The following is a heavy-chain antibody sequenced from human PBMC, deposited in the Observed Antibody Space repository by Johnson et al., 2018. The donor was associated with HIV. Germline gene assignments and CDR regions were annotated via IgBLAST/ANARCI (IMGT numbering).Heavy chain of an antibody. D-gene: IGHD6-13*01. J-gene: IGHJ3*02. CDR3: ARALKRIAAADDAFDI. CDR2: ISYDGSNK. CDR1: GFTFSSFA. Sequence: QVQLVESGGGVVQPGRSLRLSCAASGFTFSSFAMHWVRQAPGKGLEWVAVISYDGSNKYYAASVKGRFTISRDNAKNSLYLQMNSLRAEDTAVYYCARALKRIAAADDAFDIWGQGTMVTVSS. V-gene: IGHV3-30-3*01.